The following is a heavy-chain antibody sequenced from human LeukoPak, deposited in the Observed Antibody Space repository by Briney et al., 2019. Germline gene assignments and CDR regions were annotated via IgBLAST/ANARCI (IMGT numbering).Heavy chain of an antibody. CDR1: GGSISNYY. V-gene: IGHV4-59*01. D-gene: IGHD6-13*01. CDR3: ARGLSNSWYLFDY. CDR2: VHYSGNT. J-gene: IGHJ4*02. Sequence: SETLSLTCSVSGGSISNYYWSWIRQPPGKGLEWIGYVHYSGNTNYNPSLKSRLTISVDTSKSQFSLMLSSVSAADTALYYCARGLSNSWYLFDYWGQGTLVTVSS.